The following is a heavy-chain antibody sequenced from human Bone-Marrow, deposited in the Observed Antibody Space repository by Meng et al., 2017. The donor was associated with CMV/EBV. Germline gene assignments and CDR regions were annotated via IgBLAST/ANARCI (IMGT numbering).Heavy chain of an antibody. J-gene: IGHJ6*02. Sequence: GGPLRLSCKGSGYTFTNYWIGWVRQMPGKGLEWMGIIYPGDSDTRYSPSFQGQVTISADKSISTAYLQWSSLKASDTAIYYCARHGLRGCIGANCYTSFYYFGMDVWGQGTTVTVSS. D-gene: IGHD4/OR15-4a*01. V-gene: IGHV5-51*01. CDR3: ARHGLRGCIGANCYTSFYYFGMDV. CDR2: IYPGDSDT. CDR1: GYTFTNYW.